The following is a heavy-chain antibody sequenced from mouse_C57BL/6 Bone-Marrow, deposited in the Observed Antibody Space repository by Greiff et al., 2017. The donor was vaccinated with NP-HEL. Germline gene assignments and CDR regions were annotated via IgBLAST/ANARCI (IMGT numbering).Heavy chain of an antibody. CDR3: ARGGYYYGPYYFDY. J-gene: IGHJ2*01. Sequence: QVQLKESGAELVKPGASVKMSCKASGYTFTTYPIEWMKQNHGKSLEWIGNFHPYNDDTKYNEKFKGKATLTVEKSSSTVYLELSRLTSDDSAVYYCARGGYYYGPYYFDYWGQGTTLTVSS. CDR2: FHPYNDDT. V-gene: IGHV1-47*01. CDR1: GYTFTTYP. D-gene: IGHD1-1*01.